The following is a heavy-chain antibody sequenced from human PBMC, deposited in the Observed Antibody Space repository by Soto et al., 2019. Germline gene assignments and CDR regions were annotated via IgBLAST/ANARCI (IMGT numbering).Heavy chain of an antibody. V-gene: IGHV3-15*01. D-gene: IGHD2-2*01. CDR1: GFTFSNAW. Sequence: GGSLRLSCAASGFTFSNAWMSWVRQAPGKGLEWVGRIKSKTDGGTTDYAAPVKGRFTISRDDSKNTLYLQMNSLKTEDTAVYYCTTDPWDCSSTSCYDYWGQGTLVTVSS. CDR3: TTDPWDCSSTSCYDY. CDR2: IKSKTDGGTT. J-gene: IGHJ4*02.